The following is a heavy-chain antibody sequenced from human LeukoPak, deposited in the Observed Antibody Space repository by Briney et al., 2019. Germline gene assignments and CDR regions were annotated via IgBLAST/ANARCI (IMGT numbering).Heavy chain of an antibody. CDR1: GYTFTKYG. Sequence: ASVKVSCKASGYTFTKYGITWVRQAPGQGLEWMGWVGTYTGKTNYAQNLQGRVTMTRNTSISTAYMELSSLRSEDTAVYYCARGRPLWGVAFDIWGQGTMVTVSS. CDR2: VGTYTGKT. D-gene: IGHD3-16*01. J-gene: IGHJ3*02. CDR3: ARGRPLWGVAFDI. V-gene: IGHV1-18*01.